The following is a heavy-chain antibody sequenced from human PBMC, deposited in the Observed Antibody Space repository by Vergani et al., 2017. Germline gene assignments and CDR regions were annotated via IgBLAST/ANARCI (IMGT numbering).Heavy chain of an antibody. Sequence: QVQLVQSGAEVKKPGSSVKVSCKASGGTFSSYAISWVRQAPGQGLEWMGGIIPIFGTANYAQKFQGRVTITADESTSTAYMELSSLRSEDTAVYYCARAYYXYVWGSYRPSHYYYYMDVWGKGTTVTVSS. V-gene: IGHV1-69*01. CDR3: ARAYYXYVWGSYRPSHYYYYMDV. CDR2: IIPIFGTA. J-gene: IGHJ6*03. D-gene: IGHD3-16*02. CDR1: GGTFSSYA.